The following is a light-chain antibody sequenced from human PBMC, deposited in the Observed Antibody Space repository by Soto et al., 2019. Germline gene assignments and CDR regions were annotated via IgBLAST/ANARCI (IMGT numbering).Light chain of an antibody. CDR2: LEGSGSY. CDR3: ETWDSNTFVV. CDR1: SGHSSYT. V-gene: IGLV4-60*03. Sequence: QLVLTQSSSASASLGSSVKLTCTLSSGHSSYTIAWHQQQPGKAPRYLMKLEGSGSYNKGSGVPDRFSGSSSGADRYLTISNLQSEDEADYYCETWDSNTFVVFGGGTKLTVL. J-gene: IGLJ2*01.